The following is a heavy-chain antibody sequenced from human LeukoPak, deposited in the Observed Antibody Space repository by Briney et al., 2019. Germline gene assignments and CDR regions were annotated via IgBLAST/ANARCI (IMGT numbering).Heavy chain of an antibody. J-gene: IGHJ6*03. CDR3: ARDPYSGNYGTYYYYYMDV. Sequence: GGSLRLSCVASGFTFSDYYMSWIRQAPGKGLEWVSYIASTGTLVDYEDSVKGRFTISRDNAKNSLYLQMNSLRVEDTAVYYCARDPYSGNYGTYYYYYMDVWGKGTTVTISS. CDR2: IASTGTLV. V-gene: IGHV3-11*04. CDR1: GFTFSDYY. D-gene: IGHD1-26*01.